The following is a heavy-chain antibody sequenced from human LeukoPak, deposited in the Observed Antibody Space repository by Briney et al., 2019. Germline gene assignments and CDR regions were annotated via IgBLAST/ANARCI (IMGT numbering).Heavy chain of an antibody. CDR1: GGSISSYY. CDR3: ARRYDYDPPFDP. J-gene: IGHJ5*02. Sequence: PSETLSLTCTVSGGSISSYYWSWIRQPPGKGLEWIGEINHSGSTNYNPSLKSRVTVSVDTSKNQFSLKLSSVTAADTAVYYCARRYDYDPPFDPWGQGTLVTVSS. CDR2: INHSGST. D-gene: IGHD5-12*01. V-gene: IGHV4-34*01.